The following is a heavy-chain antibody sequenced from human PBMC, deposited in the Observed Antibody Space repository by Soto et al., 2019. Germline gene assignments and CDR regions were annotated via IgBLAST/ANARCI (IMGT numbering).Heavy chain of an antibody. D-gene: IGHD5-12*01. CDR3: ARAIVVTVGGMDV. Sequence: QVQLQESGPGLVKPSQTLSLTCTVSGGSISNADYYWSWVRQPPGKGLEWIGYIYYSGSSFFNPSLQSRVTMSKDTYKNQFSLRLTSVTAADTAVYYCARAIVVTVGGMDVWGRGTTVTVSS. CDR2: IYYSGSS. CDR1: GGSISNADYY. V-gene: IGHV4-30-4*01. J-gene: IGHJ6*02.